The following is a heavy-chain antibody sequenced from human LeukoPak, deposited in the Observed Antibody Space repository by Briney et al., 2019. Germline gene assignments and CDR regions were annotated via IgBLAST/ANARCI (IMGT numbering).Heavy chain of an antibody. CDR2: LYTGGGT. D-gene: IGHD3-22*01. CDR1: GFSVSTTY. CDR3: TRSGYRHPYHFDS. J-gene: IGHJ4*02. Sequence: GGSLRLSCAASGFSVSTTYMSWVRQTPEKGLQWVSVLYTGGGTDHADSAKGRFTISRDSSKNTLPLQMNNLRAEDTAIYYCTRSGYRHPYHFDSWGQGTLVIVSS. V-gene: IGHV3-53*01.